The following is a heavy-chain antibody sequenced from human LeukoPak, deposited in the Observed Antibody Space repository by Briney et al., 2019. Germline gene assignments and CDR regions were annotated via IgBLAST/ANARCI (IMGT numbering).Heavy chain of an antibody. Sequence: GGSLRLSCAASGFTFSSYSMNWVRQAPGEGLEWVSSISSSSSYIYYADSVKGRFTISRDNAKNSLYLQMNSLRAEDTAVYYCARDSSGWYSDYFDYWGQGTLVTVSS. V-gene: IGHV3-21*01. D-gene: IGHD6-19*01. CDR3: ARDSSGWYSDYFDY. CDR2: ISSSSSYI. J-gene: IGHJ4*02. CDR1: GFTFSSYS.